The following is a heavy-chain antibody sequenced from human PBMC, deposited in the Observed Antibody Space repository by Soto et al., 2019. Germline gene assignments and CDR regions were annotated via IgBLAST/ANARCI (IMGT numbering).Heavy chain of an antibody. CDR3: ARAPLWFGEFLDAFDI. CDR2: IYSGGST. D-gene: IGHD3-10*01. J-gene: IGHJ3*02. Sequence: EVQLVESGGGLVQPGGSLRLSCAASGFTVSSNYMSWVRQAPGKGLEWVSVIYSGGSTYYADSVKGRFTISRDNSKNTLYLQMNSLRAEDTAVYYCARAPLWFGEFLDAFDIWGQGTMVTVSS. CDR1: GFTVSSNY. V-gene: IGHV3-66*01.